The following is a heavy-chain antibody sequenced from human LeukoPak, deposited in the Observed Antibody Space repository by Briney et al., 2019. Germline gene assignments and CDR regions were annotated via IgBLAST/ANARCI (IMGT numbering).Heavy chain of an antibody. J-gene: IGHJ4*02. CDR3: AKEGAAVYIAVAGWFIDY. CDR1: GFTFSSYG. D-gene: IGHD6-19*01. Sequence: PGGSLRLSCAASGFTFSSYGMHWVRQAPGKGLEWVAFIRYDGSNKYYADSVKGRFTISRDNSKNTLYLQMNSLRAEDTAVYYCAKEGAAVYIAVAGWFIDYWGQGTLVTVSS. V-gene: IGHV3-30*02. CDR2: IRYDGSNK.